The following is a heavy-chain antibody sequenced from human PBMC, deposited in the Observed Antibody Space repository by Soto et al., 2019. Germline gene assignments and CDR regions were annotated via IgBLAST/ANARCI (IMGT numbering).Heavy chain of an antibody. CDR1: GGTFSSYP. V-gene: IGHV1-69*01. CDR3: ATVGHNTTYGMAV. CDR2: IIPFFGTS. D-gene: IGHD1-26*01. Sequence: QVQLVQSGAEVKKPGSSVKVSCEASGGTFSSYPINWVRQAPGQGLEWMGGIIPFFGTSNYAQKFQGRVTITAGDSTSTAYMELRSMRFEDTGVCSCATVGHNTTYGMAVWGQGTTVTVAS. J-gene: IGHJ6*02.